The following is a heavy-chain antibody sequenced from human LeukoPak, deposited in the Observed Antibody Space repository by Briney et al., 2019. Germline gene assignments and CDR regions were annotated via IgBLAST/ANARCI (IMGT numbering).Heavy chain of an antibody. J-gene: IGHJ4*02. Sequence: GASVTVSCKASGGTFSSYAISWVRQAPGQGLEWMGGIIPIFGTANYAQKFQGRVTITADESTSTAYMELSSLRSEDTAVYYCARRVGSSWDFDYWGQGTLVTVSS. V-gene: IGHV1-69*13. D-gene: IGHD6-13*01. CDR2: IIPIFGTA. CDR1: GGTFSSYA. CDR3: ARRVGSSWDFDY.